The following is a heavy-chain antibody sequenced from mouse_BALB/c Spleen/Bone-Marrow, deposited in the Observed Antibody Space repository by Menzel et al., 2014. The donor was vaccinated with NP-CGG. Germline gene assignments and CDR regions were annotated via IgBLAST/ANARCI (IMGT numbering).Heavy chain of an antibody. CDR1: GYTFTNYW. CDR2: INPSNGRA. CDR3: AGYSSDYFDV. J-gene: IGHJ1*01. V-gene: IGHV1S81*02. Sequence: QVQLQQSGAEVVKPGASVRLSCKTSGYTFTNYWMHWVKQRPGQGLEWIGYINPSNGRATYSEKFKSKATLTVDTSSSSAYMNLSSLTSDASAVYYSAGYSSDYFDVWGAGTLVTVS.